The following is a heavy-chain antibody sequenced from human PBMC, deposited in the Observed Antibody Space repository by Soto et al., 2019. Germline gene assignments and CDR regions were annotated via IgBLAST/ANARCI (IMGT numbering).Heavy chain of an antibody. J-gene: IGHJ4*02. CDR3: ARDRGVRSTAMVYYFDY. V-gene: IGHV1-69*08. Sequence: QVQLVQSGAEVKKPGSSVKVSCKASGGTFSSYTISWVRQAPGQGLEWMGRIIPILGIANYAQKFQGRVTITADKSTSTDYMELSSLRSEDTAVYYCARDRGVRSTAMVYYFDYWGQGTLVTVSS. CDR2: IIPILGIA. D-gene: IGHD5-18*01. CDR1: GGTFSSYT.